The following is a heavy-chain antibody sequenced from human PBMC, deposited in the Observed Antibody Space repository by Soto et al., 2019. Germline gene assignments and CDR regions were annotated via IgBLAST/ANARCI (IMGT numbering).Heavy chain of an antibody. CDR2: IYHSGST. CDR1: GGYIRSGGYS. D-gene: IGHD4-17*01. Sequence: SETLSLTCTVAGGYIRSGGYSWSWIRQPPGKGLEWIGYIYHSGSTYYNPSLKSRVTISVDRSKNQFSLKLSSVTAADTAVYYCARAVPTVTTLLFDYWGQGTLVTVSS. V-gene: IGHV4-30-2*01. CDR3: ARAVPTVTTLLFDY. J-gene: IGHJ4*02.